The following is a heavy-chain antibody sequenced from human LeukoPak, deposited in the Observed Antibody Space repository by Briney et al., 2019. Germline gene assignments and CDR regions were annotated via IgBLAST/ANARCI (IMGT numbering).Heavy chain of an antibody. CDR3: ARDTVLLWFGERNGAIDF. V-gene: IGHV1-18*01. J-gene: IGHJ4*02. D-gene: IGHD3-10*01. CDR1: GYTFTSYG. Sequence: ASVKVSCKASGYTFTSYGISWVRQAPGQGLEWMGWISAYNGNTNYVQKLQGRVTMTTDTSTSTAYMELRSLRSDDTAVYYCARDTVLLWFGERNGAIDFWGQGTLVTVSS. CDR2: ISAYNGNT.